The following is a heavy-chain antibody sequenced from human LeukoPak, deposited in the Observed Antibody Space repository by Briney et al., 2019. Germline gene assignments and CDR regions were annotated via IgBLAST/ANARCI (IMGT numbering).Heavy chain of an antibody. J-gene: IGHJ5*02. D-gene: IGHD3-22*01. CDR3: ARIPDYYDSSGYYGWFDP. V-gene: IGHV4-59*11. CDR2: IYYSGST. Sequence: SETLSLTCTVSGGSISSHYWSWIRQPPGEGLEWIGYIYYSGSTNYNPSLKSRVTISVDTSKNQFSLKLSSVTAADTAVYYCARIPDYYDSSGYYGWFDPWGQGTLVTVSS. CDR1: GGSISSHY.